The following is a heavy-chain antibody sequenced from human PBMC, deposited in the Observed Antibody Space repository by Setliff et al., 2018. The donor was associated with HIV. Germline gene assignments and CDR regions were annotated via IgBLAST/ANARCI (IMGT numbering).Heavy chain of an antibody. CDR3: ARGRDKYGPIDY. CDR1: GGSFSGYY. Sequence: SETLSLTCAVFGGSFSGYYWSWIRQPPGKGLEWIGYIYTSGSTNYNPSLKSRVTISVDTSKNQFSLKLSSVTAADTAVYYCARGRDKYGPIDYWGQGTLVTVSS. CDR2: IYTSGST. V-gene: IGHV4-4*08. D-gene: IGHD3-10*01. J-gene: IGHJ4*02.